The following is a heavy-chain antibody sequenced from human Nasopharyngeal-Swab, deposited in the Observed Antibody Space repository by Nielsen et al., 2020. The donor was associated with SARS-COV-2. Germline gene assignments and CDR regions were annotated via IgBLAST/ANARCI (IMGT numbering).Heavy chain of an antibody. CDR3: ARDDILTGYYNYYYGMDV. CDR2: ISAYNGNT. CDR1: GGTFSSYG. D-gene: IGHD3-9*01. V-gene: IGHV1-18*01. Sequence: ASVKVSCKASGGTFSSYGISWVRQAPGQGLEWMGWISAYNGNTNYAQKLQGRVTMTTDTSTSTAYMELRSLRSDDTAVYYCARDDILTGYYNYYYGMDVWGQGTTVTVSS. J-gene: IGHJ6*02.